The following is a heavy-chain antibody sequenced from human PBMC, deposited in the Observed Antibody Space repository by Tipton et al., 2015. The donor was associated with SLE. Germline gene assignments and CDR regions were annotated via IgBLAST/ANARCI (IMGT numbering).Heavy chain of an antibody. Sequence: SLRLSCAASGFTFSGYSMNWVRQAPGKGLEWVSSISSNSSYIYYADSVKGRFTISRDNAKNSLYLQMNSLRAEDTAVYYCARDPGDWGYDYWGQGTLVTVSS. CDR3: ARDPGDWGYDY. CDR1: GFTFSGYS. V-gene: IGHV3-21*01. J-gene: IGHJ4*02. D-gene: IGHD7-27*01. CDR2: ISSNSSYI.